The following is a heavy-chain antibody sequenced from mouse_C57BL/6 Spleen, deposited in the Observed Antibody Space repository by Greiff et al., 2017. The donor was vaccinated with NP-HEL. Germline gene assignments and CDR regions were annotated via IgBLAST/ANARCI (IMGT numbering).Heavy chain of an antibody. CDR2: INPNNGGT. Sequence: EVQLQQSGPELVKPGASVKISCKASGYTFTDYYMNWVTQSHGKSLEWIGDINPNNGGTSYNQKFKGKATLTVDKSSSTAYMELRSLTSEDSAVYYCARSTMVTTGYFDYWGQGTTLTVSS. V-gene: IGHV1-26*01. J-gene: IGHJ2*01. CDR1: GYTFTDYY. D-gene: IGHD2-2*01. CDR3: ARSTMVTTGYFDY.